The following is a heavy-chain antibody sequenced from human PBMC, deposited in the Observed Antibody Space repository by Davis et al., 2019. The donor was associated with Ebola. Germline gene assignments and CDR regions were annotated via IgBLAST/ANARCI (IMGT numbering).Heavy chain of an antibody. D-gene: IGHD4-17*01. CDR2: IYYSGST. CDR1: GGSISSYY. Sequence: PSETLSLTCTVSGGSISSYYWSWIRQPPGKGLEWIGYIYYSGSTNYNPSLKSRVTISVDTSKNQFSLKLSSVTAADTAVYYCARAEPETTHFDYWGQGTLVTVSS. J-gene: IGHJ4*02. CDR3: ARAEPETTHFDY. V-gene: IGHV4-59*12.